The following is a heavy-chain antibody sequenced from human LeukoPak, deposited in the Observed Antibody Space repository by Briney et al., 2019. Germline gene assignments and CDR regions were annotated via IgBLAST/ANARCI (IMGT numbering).Heavy chain of an antibody. V-gene: IGHV3-23*01. Sequence: GGSLRLSCAASGFTFSDYAMTWVRQAPGKGLEWVATISGSGLMTYYADSVRGRFTVSGDNSKNTLYLQMSSLTAADTAVYYCAKDRSIGTYYTFDHWGQGTLVTVSS. CDR3: AKDRSIGTYYTFDH. D-gene: IGHD1-26*01. CDR1: GFTFSDYA. J-gene: IGHJ4*02. CDR2: ISGSGLMT.